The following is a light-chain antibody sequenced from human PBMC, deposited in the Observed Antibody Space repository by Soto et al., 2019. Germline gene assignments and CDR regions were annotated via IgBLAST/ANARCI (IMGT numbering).Light chain of an antibody. CDR2: GAS. V-gene: IGKV3-15*01. Sequence: EIVMTQSPATLSVSPGERATLSCRASQSVSSNLAWYQQKPGQAPRLLIYGASTRATGIPARFSGSGSGTEFPLTLSSLQAEDFAVYYRQPYNNWPPETFGQGTKLEIK. CDR3: QPYNNWPPET. CDR1: QSVSSN. J-gene: IGKJ2*01.